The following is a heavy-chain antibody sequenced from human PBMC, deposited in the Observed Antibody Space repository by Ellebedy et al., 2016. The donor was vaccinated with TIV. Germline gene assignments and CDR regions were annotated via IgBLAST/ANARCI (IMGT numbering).Heavy chain of an antibody. V-gene: IGHV3-7*01. CDR1: GSTFSSYW. D-gene: IGHD4-17*01. CDR3: ATDGSYGDFRSPAHAFET. CDR2: INQDESQI. J-gene: IGHJ3*02. Sequence: GGSLRLSCAVSGSTFSSYWMSWIRQAPGRGLEWVANINQDESQIYYVDSVKGRFTISRDNIKSSLFLQMNSLRAEDTAVYYCATDGSYGDFRSPAHAFETWGQGTMVSVSS.